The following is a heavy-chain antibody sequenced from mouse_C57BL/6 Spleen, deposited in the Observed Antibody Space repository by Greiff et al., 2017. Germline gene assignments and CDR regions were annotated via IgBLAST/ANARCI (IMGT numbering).Heavy chain of an antibody. CDR3: ARGATGTNFDY. CDR1: GYAFSSYW. V-gene: IGHV1-80*01. D-gene: IGHD4-1*02. J-gene: IGHJ2*01. CDR2: IYPGDGDT. Sequence: QVQLQQSGAELVKPGASVKISCKASGYAFSSYWMNWVKQRPGKGLEWIGQIYPGDGDTNYNGKFKGKDTLTADKSSSTAYMQLSSLTSEDSAVYFCARGATGTNFDYWGQGTTLTVSS.